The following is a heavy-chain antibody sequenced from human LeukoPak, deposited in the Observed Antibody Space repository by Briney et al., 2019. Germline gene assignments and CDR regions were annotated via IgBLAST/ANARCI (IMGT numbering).Heavy chain of an antibody. J-gene: IGHJ4*02. CDR2: IYYSGST. D-gene: IGHD2-15*01. CDR3: ADQPHCSGGSCYSEAFDY. CDR1: GGSISSSSYY. V-gene: IGHV4-39*01. Sequence: SETLSLTCTVSGGSISSSSYYWGWIRQPPGKGLEWIGSIYYSGSTYYNPSLKSRVTISVDTSKNQFSLKLSSVTAADTAVYYCADQPHCSGGSCYSEAFDYWGQGTLVTVSS.